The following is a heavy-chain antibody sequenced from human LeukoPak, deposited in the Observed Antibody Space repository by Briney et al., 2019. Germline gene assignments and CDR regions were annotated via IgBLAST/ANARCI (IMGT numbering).Heavy chain of an antibody. Sequence: GGSLRLSCAASGFNFNDHYMSWIRQAPGKGLEWVSYISSSGSTIYYADSVKGRFTISRDNAKNSLYLQMNSLRAEDTAVYYCAELGITMIGGVWGKGTTVTISS. D-gene: IGHD3-10*02. CDR1: GFNFNDHY. J-gene: IGHJ6*04. CDR2: ISSSGSTI. CDR3: AELGITMIGGV. V-gene: IGHV3-11*04.